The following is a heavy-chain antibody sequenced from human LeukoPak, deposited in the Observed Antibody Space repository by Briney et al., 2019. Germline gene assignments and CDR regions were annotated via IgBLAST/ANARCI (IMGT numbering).Heavy chain of an antibody. CDR2: ISAYNGST. V-gene: IGHV1-18*04. Sequence: GASVKVSCKASGYTFTGYYMHWVRQAPGQGLEWMGWISAYNGSTNYAQKLQGRVTMTTDTSTSTVYMELSSLRSEDTAVYYCARDGGVTTVTTGWFDPWGQGTLVTVSS. CDR3: ARDGGVTTVTTGWFDP. D-gene: IGHD4-11*01. CDR1: GYTFTGYY. J-gene: IGHJ5*02.